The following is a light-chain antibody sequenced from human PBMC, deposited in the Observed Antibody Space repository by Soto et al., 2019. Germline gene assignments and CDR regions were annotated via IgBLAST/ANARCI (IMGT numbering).Light chain of an antibody. Sequence: QSALTQPPSASGSPGQSVTISCTGTSSDVGGYNYVSWYQQHPGKAPKLVISEVSQRPSGVPDRFSGSKSGNTASLTVSGLQAEDEADYYCCSYAGSTSYVFGTGTKVIVL. V-gene: IGLV2-8*01. CDR2: EVS. CDR1: SSDVGGYNY. CDR3: CSYAGSTSYV. J-gene: IGLJ1*01.